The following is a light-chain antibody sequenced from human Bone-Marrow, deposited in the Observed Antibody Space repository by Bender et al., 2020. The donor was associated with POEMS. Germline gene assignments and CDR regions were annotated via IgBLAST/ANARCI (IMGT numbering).Light chain of an antibody. J-gene: IGLJ2*01. CDR1: SSDFGTYDL. CDR2: DVT. Sequence: QSALTQAASVSGSPGQSITISCTGASSDFGTYDLVSWYQHHPGKAPKLMIYDVTYRPSGVSNRFSGSKSGNTASLTISGLQAEDEADYYCSSYTSSSTLGVFGGGTKLTVL. V-gene: IGLV2-14*02. CDR3: SSYTSSSTLGV.